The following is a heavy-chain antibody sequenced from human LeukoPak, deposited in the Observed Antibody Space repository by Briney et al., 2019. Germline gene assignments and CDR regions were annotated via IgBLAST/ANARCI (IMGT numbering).Heavy chain of an antibody. CDR2: ISYDGSNK. CDR3: ACSPPAAGPLYYYGMDV. J-gene: IGHJ6*02. Sequence: PGGSLRLSCAASGFTFSSYAMHWVRQAPGKGLEWVAVISYDGSNKYYADSVKGRFTISRDNSKNTLYLQMNSLRAEDTAVYYCACSPPAAGPLYYYGMDVWGQGTTVTVSS. V-gene: IGHV3-30-3*01. CDR1: GFTFSSYA. D-gene: IGHD6-13*01.